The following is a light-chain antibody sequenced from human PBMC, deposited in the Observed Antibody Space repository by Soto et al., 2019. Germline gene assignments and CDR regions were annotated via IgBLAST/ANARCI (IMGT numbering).Light chain of an antibody. V-gene: IGKV1-39*01. Sequence: DIQMTQSPSSLSASVGDRVTITCRASQSISSYLNWYQQTPGKAPKLLIYATFSLQSGVPSRFSGSGSGTDFTLTISSLQPEDFAIYYCQQTYSTPHTFGQGTKV. CDR1: QSISSY. CDR3: QQTYSTPHT. CDR2: ATF. J-gene: IGKJ2*01.